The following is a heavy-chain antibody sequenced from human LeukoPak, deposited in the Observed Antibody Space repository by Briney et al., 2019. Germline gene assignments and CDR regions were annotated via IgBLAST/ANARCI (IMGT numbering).Heavy chain of an antibody. D-gene: IGHD6-13*01. CDR2: IKQDGSEK. V-gene: IGHV3-7*03. Sequence: GGSLRLSCAASGFTFSSYWMSWVRQAPGKGLEWVANIKQDGSEKYYVDSVKGRFTISRDSAKNSLYLQMNSLRAEDTAVYYCARVLGSKAAAGTMGDAFDIWGQGTMVTVSS. J-gene: IGHJ3*02. CDR3: ARVLGSKAAAGTMGDAFDI. CDR1: GFTFSSYW.